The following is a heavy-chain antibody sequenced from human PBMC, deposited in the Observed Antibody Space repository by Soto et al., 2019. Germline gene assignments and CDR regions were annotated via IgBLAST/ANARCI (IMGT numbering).Heavy chain of an antibody. CDR3: AKVNRRDFQSPAGDFDI. Sequence: GGSLRLSCAASGFTFSSYAMSWVRQAPGKELEWVSTISGNGGSAYYADSVKGRFTISRDNSKNTLYLQMNSLRADDTAVYYCAKVNRRDFQSPAGDFDIWGQGTMVTVSS. CDR2: ISGNGGSA. D-gene: IGHD7-27*01. CDR1: GFTFSSYA. V-gene: IGHV3-23*01. J-gene: IGHJ3*02.